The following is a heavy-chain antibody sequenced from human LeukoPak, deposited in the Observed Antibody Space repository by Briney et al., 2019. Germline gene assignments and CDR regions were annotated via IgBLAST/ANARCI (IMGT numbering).Heavy chain of an antibody. J-gene: IGHJ4*02. V-gene: IGHV3-23*01. CDR3: AKLYTSRWYNDY. D-gene: IGHD6-13*01. Sequence: PGGSLRLSCAASGFTFSSYAMSWVRQAPGKGLEWVSALSNIGSSTSYADSVKSRFTISRDNSKNTLYLQMNSLRAEDTAVYYCAKLYTSRWYNDYWGQGTLVTVSS. CDR1: GFTFSSYA. CDR2: LSNIGSST.